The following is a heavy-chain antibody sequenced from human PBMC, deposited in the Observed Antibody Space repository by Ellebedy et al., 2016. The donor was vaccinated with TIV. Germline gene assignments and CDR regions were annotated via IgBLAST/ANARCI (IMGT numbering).Heavy chain of an antibody. D-gene: IGHD3-22*01. CDR2: ISFDGNNK. CDR1: GLNLSGNA. J-gene: IGHJ4*02. V-gene: IGHV3-30*04. Sequence: PGGSLRLSCAASGLNLSGNAMYWVRQAPGKGLERVTVISFDGNNKYYTDSVRGRFTISRDNSKNTLSLQMNSLRAEDTAVYYCAKETWESSGYYIDYWGQGTLVTVSS. CDR3: AKETWESSGYYIDY.